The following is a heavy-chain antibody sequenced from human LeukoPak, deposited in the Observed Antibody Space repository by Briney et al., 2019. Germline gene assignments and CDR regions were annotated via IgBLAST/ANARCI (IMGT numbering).Heavy chain of an antibody. J-gene: IGHJ4*02. CDR2: MNPNSGNT. V-gene: IGHV1-8*01. CDR3: ASSEGDMTAFDY. CDR1: GYTFTSYD. Sequence: ASVKVSCKASGYTFTSYDITWVRQATGQGLEWMGWMNPNSGNTGYAQKFQGRVTMTRNTSISTAYMELSSLRSEDTAVYYCASSEGDMTAFDYWGQGTLVTVSS. D-gene: IGHD3-9*01.